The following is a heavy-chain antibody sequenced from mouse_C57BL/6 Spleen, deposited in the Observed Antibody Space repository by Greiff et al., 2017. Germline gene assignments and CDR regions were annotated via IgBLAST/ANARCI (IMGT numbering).Heavy chain of an antibody. D-gene: IGHD1-1*01. CDR3: AKNPSTYGSSYGYAMDY. CDR2: IWRGGST. V-gene: IGHV2-5*01. Sequence: QVQLQQSGPGLVQPSQSLSITCTVSGFSLTSYGVHWVRQSPGKGLEWLGVIWRGGSTDYNAAFMSRLSITKDNSKSQVFFKMNSLQADDTAIYXCAKNPSTYGSSYGYAMDYWGQGTSVTVSS. J-gene: IGHJ4*01. CDR1: GFSLTSYG.